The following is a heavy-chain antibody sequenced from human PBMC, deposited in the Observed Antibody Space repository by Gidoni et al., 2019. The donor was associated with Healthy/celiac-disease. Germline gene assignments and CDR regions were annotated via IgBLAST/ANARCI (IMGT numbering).Heavy chain of an antibody. D-gene: IGHD3-22*01. CDR2: ISSSSTYI. CDR3: ARAVPYYYDSSGSPFDY. CDR1: GFTFSSYG. Sequence: EVQLVESGGGLVKPGGSLRLSCAASGFTFSSYGMNWVRQAPGKGLEWVSSISSSSTYIYYADSVKGRFTISRDNAKNSLYLQMNSLRAEDTAVYYCARAVPYYYDSSGSPFDYWGQGTLVTVSS. V-gene: IGHV3-21*01. J-gene: IGHJ4*02.